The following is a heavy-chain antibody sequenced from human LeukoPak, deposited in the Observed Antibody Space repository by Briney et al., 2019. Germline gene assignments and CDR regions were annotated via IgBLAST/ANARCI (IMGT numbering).Heavy chain of an antibody. CDR2: IWYDGSNK. V-gene: IGHV3-33*01. CDR1: GFTFSSYG. J-gene: IGHJ4*02. D-gene: IGHD3-3*01. CDR3: AREGDFWSGLRYFDY. Sequence: GGSLRLSCAASGFTFSSYGRHWVRQAPGKGLEWVAVIWYDGSNKYYADSVKGRFTISRDNSKNTLYLQMNSLRAEDTAVYYCAREGDFWSGLRYFDYWGQGTLVTVSS.